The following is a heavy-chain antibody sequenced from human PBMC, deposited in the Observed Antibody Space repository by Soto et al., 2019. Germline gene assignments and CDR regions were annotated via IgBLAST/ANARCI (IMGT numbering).Heavy chain of an antibody. J-gene: IGHJ1*01. D-gene: IGHD2-15*01. CDR1: GFTFSSYG. CDR2: ISYDGSDK. V-gene: IGHV3-30*18. Sequence: QVQLVESGGGVVQPGRSLRLSCAASGFTFSSYGMHWVRQAPGKGLEWVAVISYDGSDKYYADSVKGRFTISRDNSNNMLCLQMGSLGGEDAAGYYCGKGVVVATTSFQHWGQGTLVTVSS. CDR3: GKGVVVATTSFQH.